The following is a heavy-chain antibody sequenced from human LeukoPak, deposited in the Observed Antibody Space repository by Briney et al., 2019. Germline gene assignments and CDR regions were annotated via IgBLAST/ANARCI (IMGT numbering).Heavy chain of an antibody. J-gene: IGHJ4*02. CDR1: GGSISSSTSYY. CDR3: ARHRAAQLSKFDF. Sequence: SETLSLTCNVSGGSISSSTSYYWGWIRQPPGKGLDWIGSIYRSGETSYNPSLTGRLTIAVDTSKNQFSLRLRSVTAADTAVYYCARHRAAQLSKFDFWGQGALVTVSS. V-gene: IGHV4-39*01. CDR2: IYRSGET. D-gene: IGHD1-1*01.